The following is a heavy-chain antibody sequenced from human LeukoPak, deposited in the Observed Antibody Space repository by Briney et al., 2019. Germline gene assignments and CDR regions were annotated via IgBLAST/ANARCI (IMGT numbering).Heavy chain of an antibody. CDR3: ARGSSSSMRRVRDFDY. CDR2: INHSGST. Sequence: SETLSLTCAVYGGSFSGYYWSWIRQPPGKGLEWIGEINHSGSTNYNPSLKSRATISVDTSKNQFSLKLSSVTAADTAVYYCARGSSSSMRRVRDFDYWGQGTLVTVSS. D-gene: IGHD6-13*01. J-gene: IGHJ4*02. CDR1: GGSFSGYY. V-gene: IGHV4-34*01.